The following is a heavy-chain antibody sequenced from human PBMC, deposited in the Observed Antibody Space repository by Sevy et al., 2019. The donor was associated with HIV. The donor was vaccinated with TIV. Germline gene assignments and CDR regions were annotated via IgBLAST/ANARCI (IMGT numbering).Heavy chain of an antibody. CDR1: GYTFTGYY. CDR3: TRSVYGSGTYLNDY. J-gene: IGHJ4*02. Sequence: ASVKVSCKASGYTFTGYYIHWVRQAPGQGLEGMGWINPSSGGTNYGQKFLGRVTMNRDTSISTANMELHRLRSDDTAVYYCTRSVYGSGTYLNDYWGQGTLVTVSS. CDR2: INPSSGGT. V-gene: IGHV1-2*02. D-gene: IGHD3-10*01.